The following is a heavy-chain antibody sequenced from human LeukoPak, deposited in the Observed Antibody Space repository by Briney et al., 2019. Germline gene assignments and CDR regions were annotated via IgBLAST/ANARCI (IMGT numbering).Heavy chain of an antibody. Sequence: GGSLGLSCAASGFTFSSYAMSWVRQAPGKGLEWVSAISGSGGSTYYADSVKGRFTISRDNSKNTLYLQMNSLRAEDTAVYYCAKVPRHYYGSGSFDYWGQGTLVTVSS. J-gene: IGHJ4*02. D-gene: IGHD3-10*01. CDR3: AKVPRHYYGSGSFDY. V-gene: IGHV3-23*01. CDR2: ISGSGGST. CDR1: GFTFSSYA.